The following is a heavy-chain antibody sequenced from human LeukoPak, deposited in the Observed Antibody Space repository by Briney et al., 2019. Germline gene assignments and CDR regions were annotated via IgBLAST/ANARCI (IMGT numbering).Heavy chain of an antibody. CDR3: AREGSDNYGHDNYFDY. J-gene: IGHJ4*02. D-gene: IGHD5-18*01. CDR1: GDSVSRNSAG. V-gene: IGHV6-1*01. Sequence: SQTLSLTCAISGDSVSRNSAGWNWIRQSPSRGLEWLGRTYYRSRWYKDYAVSVKSRLTINPDTSKNQFSLQLNSVTPEDTAVYYCAREGSDNYGHDNYFDYWGQGNLVTVSS. CDR2: TYYRSRWYK.